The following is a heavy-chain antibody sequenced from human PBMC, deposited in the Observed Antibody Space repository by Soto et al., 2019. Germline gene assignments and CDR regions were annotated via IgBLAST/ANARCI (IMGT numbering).Heavy chain of an antibody. CDR3: ATRGRSLGYYYGMDV. V-gene: IGHV1-3*01. CDR2: INPGNGNT. D-gene: IGHD3-10*01. J-gene: IGHJ6*02. Sequence: ASVKVSCKASGYTFPRYAMNWVRQAPGQSPEWMGWINPGNGNTKYSQKFQGRVTITRDTFASTAYMEMSSLRSEDTAVYYCATRGRSLGYYYGMDVWGQGTTVTLSS. CDR1: GYTFPRYA.